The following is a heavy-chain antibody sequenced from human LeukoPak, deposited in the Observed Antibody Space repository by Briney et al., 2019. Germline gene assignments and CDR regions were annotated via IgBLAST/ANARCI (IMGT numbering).Heavy chain of an antibody. Sequence: SETLSLTCTVSGGSISSYYWSWIRQPPGKGLEWIGYIYYSGSTNYNPSLKSRVTISVDTSKNQFSLKLSSVTAADTAVYYCAGRYFDLPGAFDIWGQGTMVTVSS. J-gene: IGHJ3*02. CDR3: AGRYFDLPGAFDI. D-gene: IGHD3-9*01. CDR1: GGSISSYY. CDR2: IYYSGST. V-gene: IGHV4-59*08.